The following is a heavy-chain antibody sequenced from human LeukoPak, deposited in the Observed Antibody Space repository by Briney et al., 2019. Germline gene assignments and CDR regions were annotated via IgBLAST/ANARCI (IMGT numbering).Heavy chain of an antibody. CDR3: ARGSNLDSGGYGAFDI. CDR2: INPSGGST. J-gene: IGHJ3*02. CDR1: GYTFTSYY. V-gene: IGHV1-46*01. D-gene: IGHD3-22*01. Sequence: ASVKVSCKASGYTFTSYYMHWVRQAPGQGLEWMGLINPSGGSTSYAQKFQGRVTMTRDRSTSTVYMELSSLRSEDTAVYYCARGSNLDSGGYGAFDIWGQGTMVTVSS.